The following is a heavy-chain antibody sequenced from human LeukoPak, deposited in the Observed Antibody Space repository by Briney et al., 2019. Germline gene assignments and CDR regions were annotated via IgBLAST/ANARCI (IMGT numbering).Heavy chain of an antibody. CDR2: IWDDGSSK. V-gene: IGHV3-33*01. CDR1: GFTFSSYG. CDR3: AGDNRRYSSSWYPDY. J-gene: IGHJ4*02. D-gene: IGHD6-13*01. Sequence: GRSLRLSCAASGFTFSSYGMHWVRQAPGKGLEWVAVIWDDGSSKYYPDSVKGRFTISRDNSKNTLYLQVNSLRAEDTAVYYCAGDNRRYSSSWYPDYWGQGTLVTVSS.